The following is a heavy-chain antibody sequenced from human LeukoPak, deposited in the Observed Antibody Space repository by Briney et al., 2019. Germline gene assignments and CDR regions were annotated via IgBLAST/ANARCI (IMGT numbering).Heavy chain of an antibody. D-gene: IGHD2-21*01. V-gene: IGHV1-69*06. J-gene: IGHJ5*02. CDR3: ARGVGDPSGGEWVDP. CDR1: GGTFSSYA. Sequence: ASVTVSCKASGGTFSSYAISWVRQAPGQGLEWMGGIIPIFGTANYAQKFQGRITITADKSTSTAYMELSSLRSEDTAVYYGARGVGDPSGGEWVDPWGQGTLVTVSS. CDR2: IIPIFGTA.